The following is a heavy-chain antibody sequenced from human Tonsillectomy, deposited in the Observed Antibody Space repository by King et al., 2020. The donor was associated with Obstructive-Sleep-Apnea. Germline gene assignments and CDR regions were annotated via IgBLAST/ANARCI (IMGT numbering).Heavy chain of an antibody. CDR1: GFTFSSYS. CDR2: ISSRSCTI. J-gene: IGHJ4*02. CDR3: ARDRGYYDSSGWDY. D-gene: IGHD3-22*01. Sequence: VQLVESGGGLVQPGGSLRLSCAASGFTFSSYSMNWVRQAPGKGLEWVSYISSRSCTIYYADSVKGRFTISIDNAKNSLYLQMNSLRAEDKAVYYCARDRGYYDSSGWDYWGQGTLVTVSS. V-gene: IGHV3-48*04.